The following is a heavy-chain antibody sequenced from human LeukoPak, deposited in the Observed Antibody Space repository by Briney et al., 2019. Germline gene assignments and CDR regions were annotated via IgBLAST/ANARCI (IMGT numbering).Heavy chain of an antibody. V-gene: IGHV3-53*01. Sequence: GGSLRLSCAASGFTVSSNYMSWVRQAPGKGLGWVAVIYSGGSTYYADSVKGRFTLSRDNSKNTLYLQMNSLRAEDTAVYYCARVPVAGTFPIGYMDVWAKGPRSPSP. CDR2: IYSGGST. CDR3: ARVPVAGTFPIGYMDV. CDR1: GFTVSSNY. D-gene: IGHD6-19*01. J-gene: IGHJ6*03.